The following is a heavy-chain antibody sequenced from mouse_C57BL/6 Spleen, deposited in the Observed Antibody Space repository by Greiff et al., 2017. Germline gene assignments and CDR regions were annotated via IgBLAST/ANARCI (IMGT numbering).Heavy chain of an antibody. D-gene: IGHD1-1*01. Sequence: QVQLQQSGAELVRPGSSVKLSCKASGYTFTSYWMHWVKQRPIQGLEWIGNIDPSDSETHYNQKFQDTATLTADKSSSTAYMQLSSLTSEDSAVYSGAREGDYYGSSYDFDYWGQGTTLTVSS. CDR2: IDPSDSET. J-gene: IGHJ2*01. CDR1: GYTFTSYW. CDR3: AREGDYYGSSYDFDY. V-gene: IGHV1-52*01.